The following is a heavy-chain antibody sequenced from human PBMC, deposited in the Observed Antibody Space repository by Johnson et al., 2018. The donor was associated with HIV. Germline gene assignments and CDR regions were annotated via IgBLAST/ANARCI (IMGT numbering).Heavy chain of an antibody. V-gene: IGHV3-30*04. Sequence: QVLLVESGGGVVQPGRSLRLSCAASGFTFSSYAIHWVRQAPGKGLEWVAAISYDGSNKYYADSVKGRFTISRDNSKTTLYLQMNSLRAGDTAVYFCAKERSGSYSGADAFDIWGQGTMVTVSS. CDR2: ISYDGSNK. CDR1: GFTFSSYA. CDR3: AKERSGSYSGADAFDI. D-gene: IGHD1-26*01. J-gene: IGHJ3*02.